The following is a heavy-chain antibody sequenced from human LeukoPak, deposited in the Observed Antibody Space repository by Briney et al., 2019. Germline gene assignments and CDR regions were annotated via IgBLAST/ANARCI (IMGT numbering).Heavy chain of an antibody. V-gene: IGHV1-8*02. D-gene: IGHD3-3*01. Sequence: ASVKVSCKASGYTFTGYYTHWVRQAPRQGLEWMGWMNPNSGNTGYAQKFQGRVTMTRNTSISTAYMELSSLRSEDTAVYYCARSLYYDFWSGYFNYYYGMDVWGQGTTVTVSS. CDR2: MNPNSGNT. J-gene: IGHJ6*02. CDR1: GYTFTGYY. CDR3: ARSLYYDFWSGYFNYYYGMDV.